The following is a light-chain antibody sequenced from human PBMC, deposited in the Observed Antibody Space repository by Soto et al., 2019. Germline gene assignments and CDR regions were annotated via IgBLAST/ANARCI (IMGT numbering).Light chain of an antibody. V-gene: IGKV3-15*01. Sequence: VMRQSPATLYVSPGEGATPSCRASQGIGDTLAWYQHKPGQTPRLLIYDTSTRATGVPTRFSGSRSGAEFTLTINSLQSEDFAVYYCQPYNNWPLTFGGGTKVDVK. CDR3: QPYNNWPLT. J-gene: IGKJ4*01. CDR1: QGIGDT. CDR2: DTS.